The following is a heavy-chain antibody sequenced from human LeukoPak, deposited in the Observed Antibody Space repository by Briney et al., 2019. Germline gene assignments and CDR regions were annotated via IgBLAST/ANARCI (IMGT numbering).Heavy chain of an antibody. Sequence: GSLILYCAASGFTFSSYGMHRVRQAPGQGLEWVAFIRYDGSNKYYADSVKGRFTICGHNSKNSLYLQMNSLRAEDTAVYYCAKTLDYWGQGTLVTVSS. V-gene: IGHV3-30*02. J-gene: IGHJ4*02. CDR1: GFTFSSYG. CDR3: AKTLDY. CDR2: IRYDGSNK.